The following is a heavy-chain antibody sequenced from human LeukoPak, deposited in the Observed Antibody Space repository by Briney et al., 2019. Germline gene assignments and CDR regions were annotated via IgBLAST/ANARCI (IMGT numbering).Heavy chain of an antibody. J-gene: IGHJ6*02. CDR1: GFTFSSYS. Sequence: GGSLRLSCVASGFTFSSYSMNWVRQAPGKGLEWVSYISSRSSTIFYADSVKGRFTISRDNAKNSLYLQMNSLRAEDTAVYYCASSEAYHYGFGELSNPYYYGMDVWGQGTTVTVSS. CDR3: ASSEAYHYGFGELSNPYYYGMDV. D-gene: IGHD3-10*01. V-gene: IGHV3-48*04. CDR2: ISSRSSTI.